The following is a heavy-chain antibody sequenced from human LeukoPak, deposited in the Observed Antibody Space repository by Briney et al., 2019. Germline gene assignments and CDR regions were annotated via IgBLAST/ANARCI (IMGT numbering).Heavy chain of an antibody. Sequence: PSETLSLTCTVSGGSISSGSYYWSWIRQPAGKGLEWIGRIYTSGSTNYNPSLKSRVTISVDTSKNQFSLKLSSVTAADTAVYYCAREGRFLEWLLSDRSLPSYYYYYGMDVWGQGTTVTVSS. J-gene: IGHJ6*02. D-gene: IGHD3-3*01. CDR1: GGSISSGSYY. CDR2: IYTSGST. CDR3: AREGRFLEWLLSDRSLPSYYYYYGMDV. V-gene: IGHV4-61*02.